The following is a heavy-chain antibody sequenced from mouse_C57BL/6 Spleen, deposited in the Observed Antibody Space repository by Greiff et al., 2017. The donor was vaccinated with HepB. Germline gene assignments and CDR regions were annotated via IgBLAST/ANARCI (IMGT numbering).Heavy chain of an antibody. Sequence: EVKLVESGGGLVKPGGSLKLSCAASGFTFSDYGMHWVRQAPEKGLEWVAYISSGSSTIYYADTVKGRVTISRDNAKNTLFLQMTSLRSEDTAMYYCARRYGTGFDYWGQGTTLTVSS. CDR3: ARRYGTGFDY. CDR2: ISSGSSTI. D-gene: IGHD1-1*01. J-gene: IGHJ2*01. CDR1: GFTFSDYG. V-gene: IGHV5-17*01.